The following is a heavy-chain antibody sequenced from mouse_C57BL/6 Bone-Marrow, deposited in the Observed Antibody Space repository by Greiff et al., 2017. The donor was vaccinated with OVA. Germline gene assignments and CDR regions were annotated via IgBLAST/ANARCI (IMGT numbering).Heavy chain of an antibody. CDR1: GYTFTDYY. D-gene: IGHD1-1*01. CDR3: AREGYYYGSPYSMDY. V-gene: IGHV1-77*01. CDR2: IGPGSGST. Sequence: QVQLQQSGAELVKPGASVKISCKASGYTFTDYYINWVKQRPGQGLEWGGKIGPGSGSTYYNEKCDGKATLTADKSSSTAYMQLSSLTSEDSAVYFCAREGYYYGSPYSMDYWGPGTSVTVSS. J-gene: IGHJ4*01.